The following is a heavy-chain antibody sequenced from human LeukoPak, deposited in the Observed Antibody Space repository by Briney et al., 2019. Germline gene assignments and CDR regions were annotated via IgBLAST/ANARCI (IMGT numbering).Heavy chain of an antibody. D-gene: IGHD1-26*01. Sequence: ASVKVSCKASGYTFTSYYMHWARQAPGQGLEWMGIINPSGGSTSYAQKFQGRVTMTRDTSTSTVYMELSSLRSEDTAVYYCARATVGATYFDYWGQGTLVTVSS. CDR3: ARATVGATYFDY. J-gene: IGHJ4*02. V-gene: IGHV1-46*01. CDR1: GYTFTSYY. CDR2: INPSGGST.